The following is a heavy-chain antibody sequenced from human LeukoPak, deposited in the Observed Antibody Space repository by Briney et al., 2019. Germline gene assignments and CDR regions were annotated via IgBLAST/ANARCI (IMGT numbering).Heavy chain of an antibody. Sequence: PGGSLRLSCAASGLTFSSYAMSWVRQAPGKGLEWVSAISGSGGSTYYADSVKGRFTISRDNSKNTLYLQMNSLRAEDTAVYYCATDGGYGDYFDYWGQGTLVTVSS. CDR1: GLTFSSYA. D-gene: IGHD4-17*01. CDR2: ISGSGGST. CDR3: ATDGGYGDYFDY. J-gene: IGHJ4*02. V-gene: IGHV3-23*01.